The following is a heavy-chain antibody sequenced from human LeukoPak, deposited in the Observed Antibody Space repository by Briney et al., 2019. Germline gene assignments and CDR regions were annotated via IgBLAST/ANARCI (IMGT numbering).Heavy chain of an antibody. D-gene: IGHD2-2*01. CDR3: ARGRREVRFDP. J-gene: IGHJ5*02. Sequence: SETLSLTCAVYGGSFSGYYWSWVRQPPGKGLEWIGEISHIGSTNYNPSLESRVTISVDTSKNQFSLKLSSVTAADTAVYYCARGRREVRFDPWGQGTLVTVSS. CDR1: GGSFSGYY. CDR2: ISHIGST. V-gene: IGHV4-34*01.